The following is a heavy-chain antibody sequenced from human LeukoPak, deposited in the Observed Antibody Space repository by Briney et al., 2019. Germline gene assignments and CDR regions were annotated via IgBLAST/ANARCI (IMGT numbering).Heavy chain of an antibody. CDR3: VRIPNNAGFPNWFDP. V-gene: IGHV3-23*01. D-gene: IGHD1-14*01. J-gene: IGHJ5*02. Sequence: GGSLRLSCAASGFTFSSYAMSWVRQAPGKGLEWVSAISGSGGSTHYADSVKGRFTISRDNAKNSLYLQMNSLRAEDTAVYYCVRIPNNAGFPNWFDPWGQGTLVTVSS. CDR1: GFTFSSYA. CDR2: ISGSGGST.